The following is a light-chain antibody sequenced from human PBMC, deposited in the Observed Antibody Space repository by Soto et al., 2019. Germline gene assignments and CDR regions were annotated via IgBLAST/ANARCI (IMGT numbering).Light chain of an antibody. CDR1: QDIRGA. Sequence: AIQVTQSPSSLSASVGDRVTITCRASQDIRGALAWYQQKPGKAPKLLIYDVSTLESGVPSRFSGSGSGTEFTLAISSLQPDDFVTYYCQQFNSYPITFGHGTRLEIK. CDR2: DVS. CDR3: QQFNSYPIT. J-gene: IGKJ5*01. V-gene: IGKV1-13*02.